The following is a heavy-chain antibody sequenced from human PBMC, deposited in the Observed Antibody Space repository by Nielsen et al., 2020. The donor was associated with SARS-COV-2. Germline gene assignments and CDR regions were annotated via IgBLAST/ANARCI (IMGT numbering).Heavy chain of an antibody. CDR1: GFTFSSYW. D-gene: IGHD2-2*01. Sequence: GESLKISCAASGFTFSSYWMSWVRQAPGKGLEWVANIKQDGSEKYYVDSVEGRFTISRDNAKNSLYLQMNSLRAEDTAVYYCARDKRICSSTSCYYYYGMDVWGQGTTVTVSS. CDR3: ARDKRICSSTSCYYYYGMDV. CDR2: IKQDGSEK. J-gene: IGHJ6*02. V-gene: IGHV3-7*01.